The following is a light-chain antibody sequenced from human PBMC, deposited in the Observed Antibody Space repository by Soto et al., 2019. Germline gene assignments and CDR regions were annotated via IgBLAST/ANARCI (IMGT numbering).Light chain of an antibody. CDR3: QQFNSYSIT. Sequence: AIQLTQSPSSLSASVGDRVIITCRASPGISSALAGYQQTPGKAPKLLMYDASRLQSGVPSRFSGSGSGTDFTLTVSSLQPADFATYDWQQFNSYSITFGQGTRLEIK. J-gene: IGKJ5*01. CDR1: PGISSA. CDR2: DAS. V-gene: IGKV1-13*02.